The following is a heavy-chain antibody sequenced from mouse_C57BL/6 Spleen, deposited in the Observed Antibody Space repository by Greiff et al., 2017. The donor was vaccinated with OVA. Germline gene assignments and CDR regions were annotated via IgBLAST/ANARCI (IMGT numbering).Heavy chain of an antibody. Sequence: VQLQQSGAELVRPGASVTLSCKASGYTFTDYEMHWVKQTPVHGLEWIGAIDPETGGTAYNQKFKGKAILTADKSSSTAYMELRSLTSEDSAVYYCTRPYSNYSDLYFDVWGTGTTVTVSS. CDR3: TRPYSNYSDLYFDV. V-gene: IGHV1-15*01. J-gene: IGHJ1*03. D-gene: IGHD2-5*01. CDR2: IDPETGGT. CDR1: GYTFTDYE.